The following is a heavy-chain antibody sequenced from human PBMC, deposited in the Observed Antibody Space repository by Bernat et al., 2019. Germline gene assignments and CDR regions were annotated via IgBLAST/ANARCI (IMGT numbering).Heavy chain of an antibody. CDR1: GFTVSSNY. J-gene: IGHJ4*02. V-gene: IGHV3-53*02. CDR3: ARHTGYYSAVDY. CDR2: IYSGGST. Sequence: EVQLVETGGGLIQPGGSLRLSCAASGFTVSSNYMNWVRQAPGKGLEWVSVIYSGGSTYYADSVKGRFTISRDNSKNTLYVQMKSLRVEDTAVYYCARHTGYYSAVDYWGQGTLVTVSS. D-gene: IGHD1-26*01.